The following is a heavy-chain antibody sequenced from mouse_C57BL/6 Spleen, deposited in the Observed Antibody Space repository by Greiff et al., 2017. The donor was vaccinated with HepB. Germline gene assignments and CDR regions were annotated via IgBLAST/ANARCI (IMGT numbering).Heavy chain of an antibody. CDR1: GFTFSSYA. D-gene: IGHD2-5*01. J-gene: IGHJ2*01. CDR2: ISDGGSYT. CDR3: ARVGLYYSNYYFDY. Sequence: VQLKESGGGLVKPGGSLKLSCAASGFTFSSYAMSWVRQTPEKRLEWVATISDGGSYTYYPDNVKGRFTISRDNAKNNLYLQMSHLKSEDTAMYYCARVGLYYSNYYFDYWGQGTTLTVSS. V-gene: IGHV5-4*01.